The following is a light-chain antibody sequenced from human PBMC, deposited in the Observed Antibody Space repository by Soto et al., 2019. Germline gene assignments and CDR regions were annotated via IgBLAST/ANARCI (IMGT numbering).Light chain of an antibody. V-gene: IGKV3D-15*01. CDR1: QTVNTD. J-gene: IGKJ3*01. Sequence: ETVMTQSPATLSMSPGQRATLSCRASQTVNTDLAWYQQRPGQPPRLLIYGASTRATGIPARFNGSGSGTDFTLTISSLQSEDFAIYYCQRYTDWPLFAFGPGTRVDMK. CDR3: QRYTDWPLFA. CDR2: GAS.